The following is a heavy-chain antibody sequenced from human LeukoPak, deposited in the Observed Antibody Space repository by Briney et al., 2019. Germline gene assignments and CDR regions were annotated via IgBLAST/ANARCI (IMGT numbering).Heavy chain of an antibody. D-gene: IGHD6-13*01. CDR2: ISGSGGST. J-gene: IGHJ3*02. CDR1: GFTFSSYA. V-gene: IGHV3-23*01. CDR3: AKSSRQLRAFDI. Sequence: VGALRLSCAASGFTFSSYAMSWGRQAPGKGPEWASAISGSGGSTYYADSVKGRFTIYRDNHKNTLYLKMNSLRAEDTAVYYCAKSSRQLRAFDIWGQGTMVTVSS.